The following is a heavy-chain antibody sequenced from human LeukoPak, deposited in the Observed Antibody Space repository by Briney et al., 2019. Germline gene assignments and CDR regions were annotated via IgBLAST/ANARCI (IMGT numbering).Heavy chain of an antibody. D-gene: IGHD3-10*01. CDR2: ISAYNGNT. V-gene: IGHV1-18*01. Sequence: PSVTVSCKASGYTFTSYGISWVRQAPGQGREWMGWISAYNGNTNYAQKLQGRVTMTTDTFTSTAYMELRSLRSDDTAVYYCARGFGPAPNVYYMDVWGKGTTVTVSS. CDR1: GYTFTSYG. CDR3: ARGFGPAPNVYYMDV. J-gene: IGHJ6*03.